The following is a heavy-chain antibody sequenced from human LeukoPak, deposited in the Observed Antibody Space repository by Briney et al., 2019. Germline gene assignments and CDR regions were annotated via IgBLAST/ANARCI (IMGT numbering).Heavy chain of an antibody. CDR1: GFTFSSYW. Sequence: GGSLRLSCAASGFTFSSYWMHWVRQTPGKGLMWVSRINSDGSSIGYADSVKGRFTISRDNAKNSLYLQMNSLRAEDTAVYYCAKWGYCSGGSCYSKLGSGYSYGYFDYWGQGTLVTVSS. J-gene: IGHJ4*02. D-gene: IGHD2-15*01. V-gene: IGHV3-74*01. CDR2: INSDGSSI. CDR3: AKWGYCSGGSCYSKLGSGYSYGYFDY.